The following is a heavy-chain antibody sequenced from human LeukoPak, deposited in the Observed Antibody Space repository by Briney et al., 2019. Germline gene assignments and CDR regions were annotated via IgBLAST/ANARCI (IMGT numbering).Heavy chain of an antibody. Sequence: GGSLRLSCAASGFTFSSYSMNWVRQAPGKGLEWVSSISSSSSYIYYADSVKGRFTISRDNAKNSLYLQMNSLRDEDTAVYYCARDSRHCSGGSCYSNWYFDLWGRGTLVTVSS. J-gene: IGHJ2*01. CDR2: ISSSSSYI. CDR1: GFTFSSYS. V-gene: IGHV3-21*01. CDR3: ARDSRHCSGGSCYSNWYFDL. D-gene: IGHD2-15*01.